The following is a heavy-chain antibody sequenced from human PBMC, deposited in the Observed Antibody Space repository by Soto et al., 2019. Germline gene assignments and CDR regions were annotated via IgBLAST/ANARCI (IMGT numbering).Heavy chain of an antibody. Sequence: GGSLRLSCAASEFTFSRYAMSWVLQAPGKGLEWVSAISGSGGSTYYADSVKGRFTISRDNSKNTLYLQMNSLRAEDTAVYYCAKENRQLWHRHNMDPWNYGMDVWAQGTTVTVSS. CDR2: ISGSGGST. D-gene: IGHD5-18*01. CDR3: AKENRQLWHRHNMDPWNYGMDV. V-gene: IGHV3-23*01. J-gene: IGHJ6*02. CDR1: EFTFSRYA.